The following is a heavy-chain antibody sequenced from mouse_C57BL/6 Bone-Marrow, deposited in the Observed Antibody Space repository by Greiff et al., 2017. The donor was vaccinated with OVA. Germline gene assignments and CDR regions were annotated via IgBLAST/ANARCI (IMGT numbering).Heavy chain of an antibody. J-gene: IGHJ4*01. CDR1: GFTFSSYA. CDR2: ISSGGDYI. D-gene: IGHD2-1*01. Sequence: DVHLVESGEGLVKPGGSLKLSCAASGFTFSSYAMSWVRQTPEKRLEWVAYISSGGDYIYYADTVKGRFTISRDNVRNTLYLQMSSLKSEDTAMYYCTRLLDAMDYWGQGTSVTVSS. V-gene: IGHV5-9-1*02. CDR3: TRLLDAMDY.